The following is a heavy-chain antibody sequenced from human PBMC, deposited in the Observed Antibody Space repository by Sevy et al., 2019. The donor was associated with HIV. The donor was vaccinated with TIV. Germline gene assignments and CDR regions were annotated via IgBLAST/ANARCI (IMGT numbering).Heavy chain of an antibody. Sequence: ASVKVSCKASGYTFTGYYMHWVRQAPGQGLEWMGWINPNSGGTNYAQKFQGRLTMTRDTSLSTAYMELSRLRSDDTAVYYCARSAAVGSPNLLDPWGQGILVTVSS. CDR3: ARSAAVGSPNLLDP. CDR2: INPNSGGT. J-gene: IGHJ5*02. CDR1: GYTFTGYY. V-gene: IGHV1-2*02. D-gene: IGHD6-13*01.